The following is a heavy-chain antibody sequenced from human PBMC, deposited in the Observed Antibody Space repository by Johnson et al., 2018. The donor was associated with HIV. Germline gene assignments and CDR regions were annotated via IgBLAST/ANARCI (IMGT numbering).Heavy chain of an antibody. CDR1: GFTFSSYA. CDR2: ISYDGSNK. CDR3: ARGIAAAGSDAFDI. D-gene: IGHD6-13*01. Sequence: QVQLVESGGGVVQPGRSLRLSCAASGFTFSSYAMHWVRQAPGKGLEWVAVISYDGSNKYYADSVKGRFTISRDNSKNTLYLQMNSLRAEDTAVYYCARGIAAAGSDAFDIRGQGTMVTVSS. V-gene: IGHV3-30*04. J-gene: IGHJ3*02.